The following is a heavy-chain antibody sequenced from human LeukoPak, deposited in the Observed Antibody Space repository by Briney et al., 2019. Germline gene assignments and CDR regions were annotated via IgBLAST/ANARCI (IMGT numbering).Heavy chain of an antibody. J-gene: IGHJ3*02. CDR1: GYTFTNYC. V-gene: IGHV5-51*01. CDR3: AGSDLGYFGSMGRCNVFDI. CDR2: IYPADSDT. Sequence: GESLKISCQGSGYTFTNYCIGWVRQLPGRGLEWMGIIYPADSDTRYRPSFQGQLTISADKSISIAYLQWSSLKASDTAMYYCAGSDLGYFGSMGRCNVFDIWGQGTMVTVSS. D-gene: IGHD2-2*01.